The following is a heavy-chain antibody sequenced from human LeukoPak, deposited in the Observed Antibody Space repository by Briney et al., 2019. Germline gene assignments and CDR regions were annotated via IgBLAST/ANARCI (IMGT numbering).Heavy chain of an antibody. D-gene: IGHD3-3*01. CDR1: LDSTTSNF. CDR3: ARGRFLDAFDI. CDR2: IHRSGST. J-gene: IGHJ3*02. V-gene: IGHV4-4*02. Sequence: SETLSLTCTVSLDSTTSNFWSWVRQPPGKGLEWIGEIHRSGSTNYNPSLQSRVTISIDRSKNQIALELSSVTAADTAVYYCARGRFLDAFDIWGQGTMVTVSS.